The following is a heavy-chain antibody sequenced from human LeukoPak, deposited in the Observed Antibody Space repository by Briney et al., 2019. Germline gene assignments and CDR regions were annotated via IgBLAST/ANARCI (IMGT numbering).Heavy chain of an antibody. D-gene: IGHD3-22*01. Sequence: GGSLRLSCAASGFTFSTYSMNWVRQAPGKGLEWVSSISNTGSYIYYADSVKGRFTISRDYAKNSLYLQMNSLRAEDTALYYCAKDSGYYYDSSGYYPYWGQGTLVTVSS. CDR3: AKDSGYYYDSSGYYPY. J-gene: IGHJ4*02. CDR2: ISNTGSYI. V-gene: IGHV3-21*04. CDR1: GFTFSTYS.